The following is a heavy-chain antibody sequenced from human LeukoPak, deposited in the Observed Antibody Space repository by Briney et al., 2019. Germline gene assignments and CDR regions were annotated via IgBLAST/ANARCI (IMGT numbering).Heavy chain of an antibody. D-gene: IGHD4-23*01. CDR2: IYPGDSDT. V-gene: IGHV5-51*01. J-gene: IGHJ1*01. CDR3: ATLESTVVTPYQH. CDR1: GYSFTSYW. Sequence: GESLKISCKGSGYSFTSYWIGWVRQMPGKGLEWMGIIYPGDSDTRYSPSFQGQVTISADKSISTAYLQWSSLKASDTAMYYCATLESTVVTPYQHWGQGTLVIVSS.